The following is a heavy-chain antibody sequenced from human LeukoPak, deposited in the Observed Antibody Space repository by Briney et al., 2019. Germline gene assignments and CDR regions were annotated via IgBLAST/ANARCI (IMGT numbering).Heavy chain of an antibody. Sequence: GGSLRLSCAASGFTFSSYEMNWVRQAPGKGLEWVSYISSSGSTIYYADSVKGRFTISRDNAKNSLYLQMNSLRAEDTAVYYCARFPPDAYYYDSSGYPLDYWGQGTLVTVSS. CDR3: ARFPPDAYYYDSSGYPLDY. V-gene: IGHV3-48*03. D-gene: IGHD3-22*01. CDR1: GFTFSSYE. J-gene: IGHJ4*02. CDR2: ISSSGSTI.